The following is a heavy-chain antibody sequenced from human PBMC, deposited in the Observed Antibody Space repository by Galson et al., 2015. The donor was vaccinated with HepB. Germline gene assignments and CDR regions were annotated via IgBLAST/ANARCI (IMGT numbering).Heavy chain of an antibody. Sequence: SLRLSCAASGFTFSSYAMNWVRQAPDKGLEWVALITYDGSNKYYADSVKGRFTISRDDPKNTLYLQMNSLRAEDTAVYYCARDIAISGLDYWGQGTLVTVSS. D-gene: IGHD2-21*01. J-gene: IGHJ4*02. V-gene: IGHV3-30*04. CDR2: ITYDGSNK. CDR3: ARDIAISGLDY. CDR1: GFTFSSYA.